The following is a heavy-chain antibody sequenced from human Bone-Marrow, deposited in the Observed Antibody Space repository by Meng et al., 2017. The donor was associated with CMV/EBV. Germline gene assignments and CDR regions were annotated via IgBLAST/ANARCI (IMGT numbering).Heavy chain of an antibody. CDR2: IIPIFGTA. J-gene: IGHJ6*02. CDR1: GGTFSSYA. D-gene: IGHD1-26*01. V-gene: IGHV1-69*05. Sequence: SVKVSCKASGGTFSSYAISWVRQAPGQELEWMGGIIPIFGTANYAQKFQGRVTITTDESTSTAYMELRSLRSDEPAVYYCARRGSYSGPYGMDVWGQGTTVTVSS. CDR3: ARRGSYSGPYGMDV.